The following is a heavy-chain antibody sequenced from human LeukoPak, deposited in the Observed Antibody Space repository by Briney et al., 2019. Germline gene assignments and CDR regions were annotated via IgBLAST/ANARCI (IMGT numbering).Heavy chain of an antibody. Sequence: SETLSLTCTVSGGSISSYYWSWIRQPPGKGLEWIGYIYYSGSTNYNPSLKSRVTISVDTSKNQFSLKLSSVSAADTAVYYCARDTRTLMEGNDAFDIWGQGTMVTVSS. J-gene: IGHJ3*02. CDR1: GGSISSYY. CDR3: ARDTRTLMEGNDAFDI. V-gene: IGHV4-59*01. D-gene: IGHD1-1*01. CDR2: IYYSGST.